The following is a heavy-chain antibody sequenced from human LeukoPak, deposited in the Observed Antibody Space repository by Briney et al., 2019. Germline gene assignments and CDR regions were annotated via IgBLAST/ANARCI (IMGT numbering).Heavy chain of an antibody. J-gene: IGHJ4*02. Sequence: SETLSLTCTVSGGSMTSGKYYWSWIRQSAGKGLEWIGRVYSSGTIMHNPSLRSRVTISVDTSKNQFSLKLSSVTAADTAVYYCARQWRMVRGVMGAWGQGTLVTVSS. CDR1: GGSMTSGKYY. CDR2: VYSSGTI. V-gene: IGHV4-61*02. D-gene: IGHD3-10*01. CDR3: ARQWRMVRGVMGA.